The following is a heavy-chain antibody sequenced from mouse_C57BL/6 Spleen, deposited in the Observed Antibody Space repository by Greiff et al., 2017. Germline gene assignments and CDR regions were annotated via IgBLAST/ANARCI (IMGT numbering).Heavy chain of an antibody. J-gene: IGHJ1*03. Sequence: QVHVKQSGAELVKPGASVKISCKASGYAFSSYWMNWVKQRPGKGLEWIGQIYPGDGDTNYNEKFKGKATLTADKSSSTAYMQLSSLTSEDSAVYFCARWGSDWYFDVWGTGTTVTVSS. D-gene: IGHD1-1*01. V-gene: IGHV1-80*01. CDR1: GYAFSSYW. CDR2: IYPGDGDT. CDR3: ARWGSDWYFDV.